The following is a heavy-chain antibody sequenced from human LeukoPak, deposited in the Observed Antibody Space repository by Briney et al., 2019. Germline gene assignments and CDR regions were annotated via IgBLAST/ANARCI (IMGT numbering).Heavy chain of an antibody. CDR2: ISYHARDQ. CDR3: AAQPCINGICYLDY. V-gene: IGHV3-30*04. Sequence: GGSLRLSCTASGFTFSDHAMHWVRQAPGKGLVWVTVISYHARDQFYADSVKGRFTVSRDNSRNILYLQMNSLRVEDSAVYYCAAQPCINGICYLDYWGQGALVTVSS. CDR1: GFTFSDHA. D-gene: IGHD2-8*01. J-gene: IGHJ4*02.